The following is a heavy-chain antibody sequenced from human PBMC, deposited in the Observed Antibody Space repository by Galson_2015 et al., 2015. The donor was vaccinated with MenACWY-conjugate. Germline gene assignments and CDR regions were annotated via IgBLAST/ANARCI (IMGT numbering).Heavy chain of an antibody. V-gene: IGHV2-5*02. Sequence: PALVKPTQTLTLTRTFSGFSLSTSRVGVGWIRQPPGQALEWLSLIYWDDDKRYSPSLKSRLTITKDTSKNQVVLSMTNMDPVDTATYYCAHSPHCSTTSCYAARAFDVWGQGTVVTVSS. J-gene: IGHJ3*01. CDR1: GFSLSTSRVG. CDR2: IYWDDDK. CDR3: AHSPHCSTTSCYAARAFDV. D-gene: IGHD2-2*01.